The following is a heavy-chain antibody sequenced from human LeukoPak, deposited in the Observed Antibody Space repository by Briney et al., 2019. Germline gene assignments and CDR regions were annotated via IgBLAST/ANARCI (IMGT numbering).Heavy chain of an antibody. CDR1: GGSISSGNW. CDR2: IFHSGST. CDR3: ARAIWDGDDSS. D-gene: IGHD4-23*01. Sequence: SGTLSLTCAVSGGSISSGNWWXXVRQPPGKXXEWIGEIFHSGSTNYNPSLKSRVTXSVDKSKNQFSLRMSSVTAADTAVYYCARAIWDGDDSSWGQGTLVTVSS. V-gene: IGHV4-4*02. J-gene: IGHJ5*02.